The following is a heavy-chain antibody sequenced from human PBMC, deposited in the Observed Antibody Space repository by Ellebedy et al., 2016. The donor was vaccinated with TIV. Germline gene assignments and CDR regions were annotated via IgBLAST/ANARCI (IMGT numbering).Heavy chain of an antibody. CDR1: GFTVSSNY. CDR2: IYSGGST. J-gene: IGHJ4*02. D-gene: IGHD3-16*01. CDR3: VKAWGD. V-gene: IGHV3-53*05. Sequence: GESLKISCAASGFTVSSNYMSWVRQAPGKGLEWVSVIYSGGSTYYANSVKGRFIISRDNSKNTLYLQMSSLRPEDTAVYYCVKAWGDWGQGTLVTVSS.